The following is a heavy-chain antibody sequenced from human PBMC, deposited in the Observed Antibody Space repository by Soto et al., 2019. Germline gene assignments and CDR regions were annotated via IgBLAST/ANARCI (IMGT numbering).Heavy chain of an antibody. J-gene: IGHJ5*02. CDR2: ISTYDDKT. V-gene: IGHV1-18*01. D-gene: IGHD2-15*01. CDR1: GYSFRTHG. CDR3: ARDLGYCNSSGCFRNWFDP. Sequence: QVQLEQSGAEVKTPGASVKVSCRASGYSFRTHGISWVRQAPGQGLEWMGWISTYDDKTNFPQKFQGRITMTTDTSTSTAYMGLRSLRSDDTAVYFCARDLGYCNSSGCFRNWFDPWGQGTLVTVSS.